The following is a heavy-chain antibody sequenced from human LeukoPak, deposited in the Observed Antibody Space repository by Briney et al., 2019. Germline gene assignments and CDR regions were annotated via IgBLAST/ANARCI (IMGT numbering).Heavy chain of an antibody. CDR3: ARERPPLRYCSGGSCYLDAFDI. J-gene: IGHJ3*02. CDR2: MNPNSGNT. CDR1: GDTFIIND. D-gene: IGHD2-15*01. Sequence: ASVKVSCKASGDTFIINDINWVRQATGQGLEWMGWMNPNSGNTGYAQKFQGRVTMTRNISITTDYMELTDLRSEDTAVYYCARERPPLRYCSGGSCYLDAFDIWGQGTMVTVSS. V-gene: IGHV1-8*02.